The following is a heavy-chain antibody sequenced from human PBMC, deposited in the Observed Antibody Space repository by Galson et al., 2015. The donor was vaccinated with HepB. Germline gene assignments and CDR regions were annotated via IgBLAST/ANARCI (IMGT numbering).Heavy chain of an antibody. D-gene: IGHD6-19*01. CDR3: ARAYPPIAVAGKPPSAFDI. V-gene: IGHV1-69*13. J-gene: IGHJ3*02. Sequence: SVKVSCKASGGTFSSYAISWVRQAPGQGLEWMGGIIPIFGTANYAQKFQGRVTITADESTSTAYMELSSLRSEDTAVYYCARAYPPIAVAGKPPSAFDIWGQGTMVTVSS. CDR1: GGTFSSYA. CDR2: IIPIFGTA.